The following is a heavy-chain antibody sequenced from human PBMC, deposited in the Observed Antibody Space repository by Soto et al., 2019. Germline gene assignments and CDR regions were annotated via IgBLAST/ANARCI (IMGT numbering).Heavy chain of an antibody. Sequence: QVQLVQSGAEVKKPGSSVKVSCKASGGTFSSYAISWVRQDPGQGLEWMGGIIPIFGTANYAQKFQGRVTITADESTSTGYRELSSLRSEDTAVYYWAGDPGGSCWSRFDYCCQGTLITVS. CDR1: GGTFSSYA. D-gene: IGHD6-13*01. J-gene: IGHJ4*02. CDR2: IIPIFGTA. V-gene: IGHV1-69*01. CDR3: AGDPGGSCWSRFDY.